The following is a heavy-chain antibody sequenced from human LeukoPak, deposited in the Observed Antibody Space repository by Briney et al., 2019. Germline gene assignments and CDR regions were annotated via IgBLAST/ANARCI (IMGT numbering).Heavy chain of an antibody. CDR1: GFTFSSYA. D-gene: IGHD2-21*02. CDR2: ISYDGSNK. V-gene: IGHV3-30-3*01. J-gene: IGHJ4*02. CDR3: ARFQEALLCGGDCDTRFDY. Sequence: PGGSLRLSCAASGFTFSSYAMHWVRQAPGKGLEWVAVISYDGSNKYYADSVKGRFTISRDNSKNTLYLQMNSLRAEDTAVYYCARFQEALLCGGDCDTRFDYWGQGTLVTVSS.